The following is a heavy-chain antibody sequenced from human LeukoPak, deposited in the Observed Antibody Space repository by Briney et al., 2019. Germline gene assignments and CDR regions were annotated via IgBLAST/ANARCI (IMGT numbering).Heavy chain of an antibody. CDR3: ARGIATTVTYFFDY. CDR1: GGSFSDYY. Sequence: SETLSLTCAVYGGSFSDYYWSWIRQPPGKGLEWIGEINHSGSTNYNPSLKSRVTISVDTSKNQFSLKLSSVAAADTAVYYCARGIATTVTYFFDYWGQGTLVTVSS. D-gene: IGHD4-17*01. V-gene: IGHV4-34*01. J-gene: IGHJ4*02. CDR2: INHSGST.